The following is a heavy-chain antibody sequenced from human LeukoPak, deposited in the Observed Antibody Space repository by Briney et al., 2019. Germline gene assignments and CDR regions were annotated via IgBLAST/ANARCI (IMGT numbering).Heavy chain of an antibody. Sequence: GGSLRLSCVASGFTFTSYWMAWVRQTPGKGLEWVADIKDDGSGEYYVDSVKGRFTISRDNAKKSLYLQMNSLRAEDTAVYYCARRKVVVITTSDYFDYWGQGTLVTVSP. D-gene: IGHD3-22*01. CDR3: ARRKVVVITTSDYFDY. J-gene: IGHJ4*02. CDR1: GFTFTSYW. CDR2: IKDDGSGE. V-gene: IGHV3-7*01.